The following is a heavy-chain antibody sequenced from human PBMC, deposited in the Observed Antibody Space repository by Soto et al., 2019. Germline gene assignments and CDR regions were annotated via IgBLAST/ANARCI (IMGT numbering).Heavy chain of an antibody. J-gene: IGHJ4*02. Sequence: VASVKVSCKASGYTFTSYGISWVRQAPGQGLEWMGWISAYNGNTNYAQKLQGRVTMTTDTSTSTAYMELRSLRSDDTAVYYCARHGSNLGYCTNGVCPRVGYFDYWGQGTLVTVSS. D-gene: IGHD2-8*01. CDR3: ARHGSNLGYCTNGVCPRVGYFDY. V-gene: IGHV1-18*01. CDR1: GYTFTSYG. CDR2: ISAYNGNT.